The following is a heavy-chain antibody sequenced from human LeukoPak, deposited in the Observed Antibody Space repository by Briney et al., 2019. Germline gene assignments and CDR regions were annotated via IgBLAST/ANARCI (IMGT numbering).Heavy chain of an antibody. CDR2: ISHSGGST. J-gene: IGHJ4*02. CDR1: GFTFSTYA. CDR3: AKGLGLAAALEDFDY. Sequence: GGSLRLSCAASGFTFSTYAMSWVRQAPGKGLEWVSVISHSGGSTYYADSVRGRFTTSRDNSKNTLYLQMNSLRAEDTAVYYCAKGLGLAAALEDFDYWGQGTLVTVSS. D-gene: IGHD6-13*01. V-gene: IGHV3-23*01.